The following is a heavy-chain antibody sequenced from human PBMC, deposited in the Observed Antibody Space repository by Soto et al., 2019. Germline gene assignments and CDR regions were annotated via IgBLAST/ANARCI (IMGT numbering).Heavy chain of an antibody. J-gene: IGHJ4*02. V-gene: IGHV1-69*13. CDR3: ARGSAGAYYDTDFDY. D-gene: IGHD3-22*01. CDR1: GGTFSSYA. Sequence: SVKVSCKASGGTFSSYAISWVRQAPGQGLEWMGGIIPIFGTANYAQKFQGRVTITADESTSTAYMELSSLRSEDTAVYYCARGSAGAYYDTDFDYWGKGTLVTVSS. CDR2: IIPIFGTA.